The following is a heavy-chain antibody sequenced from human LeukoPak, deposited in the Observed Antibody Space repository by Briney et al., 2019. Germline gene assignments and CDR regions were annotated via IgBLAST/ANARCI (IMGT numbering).Heavy chain of an antibody. J-gene: IGHJ4*02. D-gene: IGHD1-14*01. CDR1: GFTFSGHW. Sequence: PGGSLRLSCAPSGFTFSGHWMSWVRQAPGKGLEWVANINQGGSDKYYVDSVKGRFTISRDNANNLLYLQMNSLRGEDTAVYYCTRDRSRAEDVWGQGTLVTVSS. CDR3: TRDRSRAEDV. V-gene: IGHV3-7*01. CDR2: INQGGSDK.